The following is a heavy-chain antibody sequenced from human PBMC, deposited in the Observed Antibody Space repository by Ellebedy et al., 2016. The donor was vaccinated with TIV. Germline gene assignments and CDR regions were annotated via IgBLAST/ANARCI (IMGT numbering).Heavy chain of an antibody. CDR1: GFTFSTYG. CDR2: ISYDGSNE. CDR3: AKLWDYGDYYFDY. Sequence: GESLKISXVASGFTFSTYGMTWVRQAPGKGLEWVALISYDGSNEYYADSVKGRFTISRDNSKNTLYLQMNSLRPEDTAVYYCAKLWDYGDYYFDYWGQGTLVTVSS. J-gene: IGHJ4*02. D-gene: IGHD4-17*01. V-gene: IGHV3-30*18.